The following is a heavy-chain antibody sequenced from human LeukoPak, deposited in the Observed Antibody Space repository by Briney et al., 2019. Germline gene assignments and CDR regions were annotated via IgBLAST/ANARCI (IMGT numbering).Heavy chain of an antibody. J-gene: IGHJ4*02. CDR2: INPNSGGT. CDR1: GYTFTDYY. Sequence: GASVKVSCKTSGYTFTDYYMHWVRQAPGQGLEWMGWINPNSGGTNYAQRFQGRVTMTRDTSISTAYIDLSRLRSDDTAMYFCARDVGYCSSTSCYAYLKTLNYFDYWGQGTLVTVSS. V-gene: IGHV1-2*02. D-gene: IGHD2-2*03. CDR3: ARDVGYCSSTSCYAYLKTLNYFDY.